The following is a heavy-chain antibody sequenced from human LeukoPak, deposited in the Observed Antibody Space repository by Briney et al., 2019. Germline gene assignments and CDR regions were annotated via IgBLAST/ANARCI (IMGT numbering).Heavy chain of an antibody. CDR1: GGSFSGYY. CDR3: ARARSSNYYYYYGMDV. J-gene: IGHJ6*02. D-gene: IGHD6-13*01. CDR2: ISHSGST. Sequence: SETLSLTCAVYGGSFSGYYWSWIRQPPGRGLEWIGEISHSGSTNYNPSLKSRVTISVDTSKNQFSLKLSSVTAADTAVYYCARARSSNYYYYYGMDVWGQGTTVTVSS. V-gene: IGHV4-34*01.